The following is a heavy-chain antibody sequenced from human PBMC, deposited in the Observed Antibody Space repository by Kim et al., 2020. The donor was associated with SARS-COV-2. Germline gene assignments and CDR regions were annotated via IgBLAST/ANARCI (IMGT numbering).Heavy chain of an antibody. V-gene: IGHV3-21*01. J-gene: IGHJ4*02. CDR2: ISSSSSYI. CDR1: GFTFSSYS. Sequence: GGSLRLSCAASGFTFSSYSMSWVRQAPGKGLEWVSSISSSSSYIYYADSVKGRFTISRDNAKNSLYLQMNSLRAEDTAVYYCARVRQTNFDYWGQGTLVTVSS. CDR3: ARVRQTNFDY.